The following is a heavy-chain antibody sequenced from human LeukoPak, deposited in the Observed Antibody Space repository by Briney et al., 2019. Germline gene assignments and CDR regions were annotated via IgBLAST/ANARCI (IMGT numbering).Heavy chain of an antibody. Sequence: GGSLRLSCAASGFTFSSYSMNWVRQAPGKGLEWVSSISDSSSYIYYADSLKGRITISRDNAKNSLYLQMNSLRVEDTAVYYCARGKRYYDYWGQGTLVTVSS. J-gene: IGHJ4*02. CDR3: ARGKRYYDY. CDR1: GFTFSSYS. D-gene: IGHD1-1*01. CDR2: ISDSSSYI. V-gene: IGHV3-21*01.